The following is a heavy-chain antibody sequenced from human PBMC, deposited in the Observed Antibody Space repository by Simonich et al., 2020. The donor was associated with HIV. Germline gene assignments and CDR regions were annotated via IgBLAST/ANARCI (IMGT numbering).Heavy chain of an antibody. Sequence: QVQLQQWGAGLLKPSETLSLTCAVYGGSFSGYYWSWIRQPPGKGLEWFGEINHSGSTNYYPSLKSRVIISVDTSKNQFALKLSSVTATDTAVYYCARYTGMAGFDYWGQGTLVTVSS. D-gene: IGHD5-18*01. J-gene: IGHJ4*02. CDR1: GGSFSGYY. CDR3: ARYTGMAGFDY. V-gene: IGHV4-34*01. CDR2: INHSGST.